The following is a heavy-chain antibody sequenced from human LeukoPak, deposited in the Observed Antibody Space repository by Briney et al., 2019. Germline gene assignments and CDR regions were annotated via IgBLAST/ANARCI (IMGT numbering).Heavy chain of an antibody. CDR3: ALPPLEKQWYYYGMDV. Sequence: KVSCKASGGTFSSYAISWVRQAPGQGLEWMGGIIPIFGTANYAQKFQGRVTITADESTSTAYMELSSLRSEDTAVYYCALPPLEKQWYYYGMDVWGQGTTVTVSS. CDR2: IIPIFGTA. V-gene: IGHV1-69*01. J-gene: IGHJ6*02. CDR1: GGTFSSYA. D-gene: IGHD6-19*01.